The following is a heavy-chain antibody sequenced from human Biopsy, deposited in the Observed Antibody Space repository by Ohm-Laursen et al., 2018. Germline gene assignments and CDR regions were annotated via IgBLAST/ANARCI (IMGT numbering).Heavy chain of an antibody. V-gene: IGHV4-59*01. CDR3: ARDRGYYSDRTVPGYFDL. D-gene: IGHD3-22*01. J-gene: IGHJ2*01. CDR2: VYYTGST. Sequence: PSETLSLTCTVSGDSISSYYWSWIRQPPGKGLEWIGYVYYTGSTDYNPSLQSRVTISVDTSKNHFSLRLRSVTPVDTAIYYCARDRGYYSDRTVPGYFDLWGRGTLVTVSS. CDR1: GDSISSYY.